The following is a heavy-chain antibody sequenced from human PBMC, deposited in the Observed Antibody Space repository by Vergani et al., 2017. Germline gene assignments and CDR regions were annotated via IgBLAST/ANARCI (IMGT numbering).Heavy chain of an antibody. J-gene: IGHJ5*02. Sequence: QVQLVQSGAEVKKPGASVKVSCKASGYTFTSYYMHWVRQAPGQGLAWMGIINPSGGSTSYAQKFQGRVTMTRDTSTSTVYMELSSLRSEDTAVYYCARGPQAAAAGRTLNWFDPWGQGTLVTVSS. D-gene: IGHD6-13*01. CDR2: INPSGGST. V-gene: IGHV1-46*03. CDR1: GYTFTSYY. CDR3: ARGPQAAAAGRTLNWFDP.